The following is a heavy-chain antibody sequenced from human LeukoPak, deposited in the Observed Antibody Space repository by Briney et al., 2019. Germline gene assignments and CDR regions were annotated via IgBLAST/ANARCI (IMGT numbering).Heavy chain of an antibody. D-gene: IGHD1-26*01. J-gene: IGHJ4*02. CDR1: GFTFSSFE. V-gene: IGHV3-48*03. CDR3: ARKVLSGSRYFDY. CDR2: ITSSAGTI. Sequence: GGSLRLSCAAAGFTFSSFEMNWGRQAPRKGLKWVSYITSSAGTIYYAESVKGRFTISRDNAKNSLFLQMNSLRAEDTAVYYCARKVLSGSRYFDYWGQGALVTVSS.